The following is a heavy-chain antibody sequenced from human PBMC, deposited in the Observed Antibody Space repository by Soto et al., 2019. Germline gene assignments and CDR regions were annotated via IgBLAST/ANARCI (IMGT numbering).Heavy chain of an antibody. V-gene: IGHV4-31*01. J-gene: IGHJ5*02. CDR3: XXXXXXXTLFDP. CDR2: IYYSGST. CDR1: GGSISSGGYY. Sequence: QVQLQESGPGLVKPSQTLSLTCTVSGGSISSGGYYWSWIRQHPGKGLEWIGYIYYSGSTNYNPXXXXXXXXXXXXXXXXXXXXXXXXXXXXXXXXXXXXXXXXXTLFDPWGQGTLXT.